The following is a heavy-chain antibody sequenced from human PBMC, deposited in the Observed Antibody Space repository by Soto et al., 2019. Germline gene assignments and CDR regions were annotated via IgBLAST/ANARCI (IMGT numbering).Heavy chain of an antibody. CDR1: GGSISSSSFH. V-gene: IGHV4-39*01. Sequence: PSETLSLTCTVSGGSISSSSFHWGWIRQPPGKGLEWIGSIYYSGSTYYSPSLKSRVTISVDTSKNQFSLKLSSVTAADTAVYYCARHGYYYDILTGPFDYWGQGTLVTVSS. CDR3: ARHGYYYDILTGPFDY. J-gene: IGHJ4*02. CDR2: IYYSGST. D-gene: IGHD3-9*01.